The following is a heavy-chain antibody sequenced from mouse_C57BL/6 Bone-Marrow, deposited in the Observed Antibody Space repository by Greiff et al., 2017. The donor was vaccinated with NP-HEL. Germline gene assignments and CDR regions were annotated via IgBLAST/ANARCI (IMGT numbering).Heavy chain of an antibody. CDR3: ARGLRGY. Sequence: EVQGVESGPELVKPGASVKIPCKASGYTFTDYNMDWVKQSHGKSLEWIGDINPNNGGTIYNQKFKGKATLTVDKSSSTAYMELRSLTSEDTAVYYCARGLRGYWGQGTLVTVSA. J-gene: IGHJ3*01. CDR1: GYTFTDYN. CDR2: INPNNGGT. V-gene: IGHV1-18*01. D-gene: IGHD2-4*01.